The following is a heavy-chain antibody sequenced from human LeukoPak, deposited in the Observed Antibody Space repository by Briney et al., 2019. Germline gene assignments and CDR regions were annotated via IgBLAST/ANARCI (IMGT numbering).Heavy chain of an antibody. V-gene: IGHV4-39*07. CDR1: GGSISSSSYY. J-gene: IGHJ4*02. D-gene: IGHD3-10*01. CDR3: ARSPSTMVRGVIGPVPDY. CDR2: IYYSGST. Sequence: SETLSLTCTVSGGSISSSSYYWGWIRQPPGKGLEWIGSIYYSGSTYYNPSLKSRVTISVDTSKNQFSLKLSSVTAADTAVYYCARSPSTMVRGVIGPVPDYWGQGTLVTVSS.